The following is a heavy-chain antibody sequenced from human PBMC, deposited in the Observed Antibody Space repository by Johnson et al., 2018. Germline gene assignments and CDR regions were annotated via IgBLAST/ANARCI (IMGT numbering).Heavy chain of an antibody. Sequence: VQLVESGGGLIQPGGSLKLSCAASGFTVSSNYMSWVRQAPGKGLEWVSVIYSGGDTYSADPVKGRFTISRDTSKITVYLQMNSLRVEDTALYYCARDRDSSGSWESWFDSWGQGTLVTVSS. D-gene: IGHD3-22*01. J-gene: IGHJ5*01. CDR1: GFTVSSNY. CDR2: IYSGGDT. V-gene: IGHV3-53*01. CDR3: ARDRDSSGSWESWFDS.